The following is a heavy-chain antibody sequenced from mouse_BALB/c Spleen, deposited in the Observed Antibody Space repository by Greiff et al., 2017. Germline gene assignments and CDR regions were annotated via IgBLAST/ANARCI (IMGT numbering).Heavy chain of an antibody. D-gene: IGHD1-2*01. V-gene: IGHV5-6-3*01. J-gene: IGHJ2*01. CDR1: GFTFSSYG. Sequence: EVQLVESGGGLVQPGGSLKLSCAASGFTFSSYGMSWVRQTPDKRLELVATINSNGGSTYYPDSVTGRFTISRDNAKNTLYLQMSSLKSEDTAMYYCARDPIHYYGYHFDYWGQGTTLTVSS. CDR3: ARDPIHYYGYHFDY. CDR2: INSNGGST.